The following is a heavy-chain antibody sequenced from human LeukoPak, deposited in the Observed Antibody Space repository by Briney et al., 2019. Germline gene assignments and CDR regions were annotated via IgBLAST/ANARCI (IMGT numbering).Heavy chain of an antibody. CDR3: ARLTPAGSDY. V-gene: IGHV3-23*01. D-gene: IGHD2-2*01. J-gene: IGHJ4*02. Sequence: GGSLRLSCTASGFTLSSYEMSWIRQAPGKGLEWVSSIDYSGGSTHYADSVMGRFTISRDNSKNTLYLQMISLRAEDTAIYYCARLTPAGSDYWGQGTLVTVSS. CDR2: IDYSGGST. CDR1: GFTLSSYE.